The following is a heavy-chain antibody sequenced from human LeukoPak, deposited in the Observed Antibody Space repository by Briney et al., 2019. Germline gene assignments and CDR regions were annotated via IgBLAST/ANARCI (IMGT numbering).Heavy chain of an antibody. D-gene: IGHD1-1*01. CDR2: IYYSGST. CDR1: GGSISSSSYY. CDR3: ARSRYNWNFGY. J-gene: IGHJ4*02. V-gene: IGHV4-39*01. Sequence: SETLSLTCTVSGGSISSSSYYWGWIRQPPGKGLEWIGSIYYSGSTYYNPSLKSRVTISVDTSKNQFSLKLSSVTAADTAVYYCARSRYNWNFGYWGQGTLVTVSS.